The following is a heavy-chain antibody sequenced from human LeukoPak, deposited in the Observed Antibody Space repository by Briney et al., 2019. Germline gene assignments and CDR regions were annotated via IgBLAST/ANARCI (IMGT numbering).Heavy chain of an antibody. D-gene: IGHD1-26*01. Sequence: SETLSLTCTVSGGSISGHYWNWIRQPPGKGLEWIGYIYYSGYTNYNPSLKSRVTISVDTSKNQFSLNLSSATAADTAVYYCARLAGAPPLIDFWGQGSLVTASS. CDR3: ARLAGAPPLIDF. J-gene: IGHJ4*02. CDR1: GGSISGHY. CDR2: IYYSGYT. V-gene: IGHV4-59*08.